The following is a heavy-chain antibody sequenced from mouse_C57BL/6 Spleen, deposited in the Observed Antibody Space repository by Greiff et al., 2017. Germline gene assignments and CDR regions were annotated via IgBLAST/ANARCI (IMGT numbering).Heavy chain of an antibody. V-gene: IGHV1-22*01. CDR2: INPNNGGT. J-gene: IGHJ2*01. D-gene: IGHD2-14*01. CDR3: ARSGAYYRMNY. CDR1: GYTFTDYN. Sequence: EVQLQQSGPELVKPGASVKMSCKASGYTFTDYNMHWVQQSHGKSLEWIGYINPNNGGTSYNQKFKGKATLTVNKSSSTAYMELRSLTSEDSAVYDCARSGAYYRMNYWGQGTTLTVSS.